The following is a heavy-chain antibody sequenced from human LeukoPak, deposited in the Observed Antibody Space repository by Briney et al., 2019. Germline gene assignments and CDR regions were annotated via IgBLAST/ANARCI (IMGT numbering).Heavy chain of an antibody. D-gene: IGHD3-22*01. CDR3: ARIGYDSSGYPISGLDY. Sequence: SETLSLTCTLSGGSISSYYWSCIRQPPGEGRGWIGYIYYSGSTNYNPSLKSRVTISVDTSKNQFSLKLSSVTAADTAVYYCARIGYDSSGYPISGLDYWGQGTLVTVSS. CDR2: IYYSGST. CDR1: GGSISSYY. V-gene: IGHV4-59*08. J-gene: IGHJ4*02.